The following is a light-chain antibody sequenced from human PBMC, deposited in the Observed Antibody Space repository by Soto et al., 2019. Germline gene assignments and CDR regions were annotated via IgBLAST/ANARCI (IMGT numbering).Light chain of an antibody. CDR2: EDD. CDR1: SGSIATNY. Sequence: NLMLTQPHSVSESPGKTVTISCTRSSGSIATNYVQWFQQRPGSAPIIVIYEDDQRPSGVPDRFSGSIDSSSNSASLTISGLQTEDEADYYCQSYDSSNHGVFGGGTKLTVL. V-gene: IGLV6-57*03. CDR3: QSYDSSNHGV. J-gene: IGLJ3*02.